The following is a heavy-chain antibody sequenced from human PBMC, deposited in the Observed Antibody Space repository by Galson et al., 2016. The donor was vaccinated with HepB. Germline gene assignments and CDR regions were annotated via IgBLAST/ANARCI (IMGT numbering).Heavy chain of an antibody. CDR3: ARDRPEGYSYGYGMDV. CDR2: IYHSGST. CDR1: GGSISSGGYY. V-gene: IGHV4-31*01. D-gene: IGHD5-18*01. J-gene: IGHJ6*02. Sequence: TLSLTCTVPGGSISSGGYYWSWIRQHPGKGLEWIGYIYHSGSTYYNPSLKSPLTISVDTSKNQFSLKLSSVTAADTAVYYCARDRPEGYSYGYGMDVWGQGTTVTVSS.